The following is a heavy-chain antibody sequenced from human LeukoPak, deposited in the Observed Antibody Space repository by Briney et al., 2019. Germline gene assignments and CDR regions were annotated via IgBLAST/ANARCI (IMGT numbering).Heavy chain of an antibody. Sequence: SGTLSLTCAVSGGSISSSYWWSWVRQPPGKGLEWIGEVYHSGSTNYSPSLKSRVTLSVDKSKNQFPLRLSSVTAADTAVYYCAGAYCGGDCYSGRTFDIWGQGTMVTVSS. CDR1: GGSISSSYW. V-gene: IGHV4-4*02. D-gene: IGHD2-21*02. CDR2: VYHSGST. CDR3: AGAYCGGDCYSGRTFDI. J-gene: IGHJ3*02.